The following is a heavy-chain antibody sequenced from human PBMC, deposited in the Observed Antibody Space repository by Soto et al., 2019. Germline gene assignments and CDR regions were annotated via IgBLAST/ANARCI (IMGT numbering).Heavy chain of an antibody. CDR3: TRHSTLEPNVNYYYGMDV. CDR2: IYYSGST. D-gene: IGHD1-1*01. Sequence: QVQLQESGPGLVKPSETLSLTCTVSGGSVSSGSYYWSWIRQPPGKGLEWIGYIYYSGSTNYNPSLKSRVTISVDTSKNQFSLKLSSVTAADTAVYYCTRHSTLEPNVNYYYGMDVWGQGTTVTVSS. V-gene: IGHV4-61*01. CDR1: GGSVSSGSYY. J-gene: IGHJ6*02.